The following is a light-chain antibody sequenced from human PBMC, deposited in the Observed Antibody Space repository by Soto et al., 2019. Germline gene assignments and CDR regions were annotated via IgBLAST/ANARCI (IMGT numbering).Light chain of an antibody. V-gene: IGLV1-47*01. Sequence: QSVLTQPPSASGTPGQRVTISCSGSSSNIGSNYVYWYQQLPGTAPKLLIYRNNQRPSGVPDRFSGSKSGTSASLAISGRRSEDEADYYCAAWDDSLSGDVVFGGGTKLTVL. CDR3: AAWDDSLSGDVV. CDR1: SSNIGSNY. J-gene: IGLJ2*01. CDR2: RNN.